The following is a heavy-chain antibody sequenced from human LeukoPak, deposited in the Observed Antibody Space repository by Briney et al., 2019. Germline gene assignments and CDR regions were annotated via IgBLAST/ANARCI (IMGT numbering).Heavy chain of an antibody. CDR1: GFTVSSNY. J-gene: IGHJ3*01. CDR2: ITTHGGCT. CDR3: ARDNTAMVPFDAFDV. V-gene: IGHV3-64*01. D-gene: IGHD5-18*01. Sequence: PGGSLRLSCAASGFTVSSNYMSWARQAPGKGLEYVSGITTHGGCTYYAHSVKGSFTISRDNSKNPLYLQMGSLRAEGMVVYYFARDNTAMVPFDAFDVWGQGTRVTVSS.